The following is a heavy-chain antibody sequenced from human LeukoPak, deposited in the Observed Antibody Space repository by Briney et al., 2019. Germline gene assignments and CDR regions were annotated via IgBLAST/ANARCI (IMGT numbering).Heavy chain of an antibody. V-gene: IGHV1-2*02. CDR1: GYAFTDYS. D-gene: IGHD7-27*01. CDR3: ARELGSIKVYY. Sequence: GASVKLSCTTSGYAFTDYSMHWLRQAPGQGLEWMGWTNPNNCDTDYAQKFQGRVTMTRDTSISTAYMELSRLRTDDTAVYYCARELGSIKVYYWGQGTLVTVSS. J-gene: IGHJ4*02. CDR2: TNPNNCDT.